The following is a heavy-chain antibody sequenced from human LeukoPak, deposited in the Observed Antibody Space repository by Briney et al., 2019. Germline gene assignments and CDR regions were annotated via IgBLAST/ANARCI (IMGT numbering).Heavy chain of an antibody. CDR1: EGMFNTYA. CDR2: ITPLSATP. J-gene: IGHJ3*01. D-gene: IGHD3-10*01. Sequence: SVKVSRKASEGMFNTYAISWVRQASGHGLEWMGRITPLSATPSQSQWIQGRVTITADISTNTVYLDLSSLRSEDTALYFCARDPPGTPVGFDVWGQGTMVTVSS. V-gene: IGHV1-69*06. CDR3: ARDPPGTPVGFDV.